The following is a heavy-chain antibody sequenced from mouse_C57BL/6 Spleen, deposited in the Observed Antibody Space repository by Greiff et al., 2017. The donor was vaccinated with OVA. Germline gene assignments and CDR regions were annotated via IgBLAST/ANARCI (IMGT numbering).Heavy chain of an antibody. CDR3: ASGDYDPFAY. J-gene: IGHJ3*01. CDR1: GFTFSDYG. Sequence: EVKLMESGGGLVKPGGSLKLSCAASGFTFSDYGMHWVRQAPEKGLEWVAYISSGSSTIYYADTVKGRFTISRDNAKNTLFLQMTSLRAEDTAMYYCASGDYDPFAYWGQGTLVTASA. D-gene: IGHD2-4*01. CDR2: ISSGSSTI. V-gene: IGHV5-17*01.